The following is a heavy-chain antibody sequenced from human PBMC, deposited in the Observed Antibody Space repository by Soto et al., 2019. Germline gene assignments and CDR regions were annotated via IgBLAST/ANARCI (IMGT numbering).Heavy chain of an antibody. CDR3: ARARYYASTAYPFDM. D-gene: IGHD2-2*01. CDR2: VYYSGST. Sequence: SETLSLTCTVSGGSISSYYWSWIRQPPGKGLEWIGYVYYSGSTNYNPSLKSRVTISIDTSKNQFSLKLSSVTAADTAVFYCARARYYASTAYPFDMWGRGTMVTVSS. V-gene: IGHV4-59*01. CDR1: GGSISSYY. J-gene: IGHJ3*02.